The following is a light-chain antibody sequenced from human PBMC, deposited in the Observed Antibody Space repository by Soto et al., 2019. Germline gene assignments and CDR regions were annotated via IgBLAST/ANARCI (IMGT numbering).Light chain of an antibody. Sequence: QSVLTQPPSASGSPGQSVTISCSGTSSDVGAYNYVSWYQQHPGKAPRLLIYEVSQRPSGVPDRFSGSKSANTASLTVSGLQPEDEADSYCSSYTSSSTWVFGGGTKLTVL. CDR2: EVS. V-gene: IGLV2-8*01. CDR3: SSYTSSSTWV. J-gene: IGLJ3*02. CDR1: SSDVGAYNY.